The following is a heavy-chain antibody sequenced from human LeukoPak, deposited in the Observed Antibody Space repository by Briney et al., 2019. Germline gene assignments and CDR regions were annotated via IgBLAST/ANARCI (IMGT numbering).Heavy chain of an antibody. CDR3: AREVVVTASDWFDP. CDR2: ISSSSSYI. J-gene: IGHJ5*02. V-gene: IGHV3-21*01. CDR1: GFTCSSYS. Sequence: GGSLRLXCAASGFTCSSYSMNWVRRAPGKGLEWVSSISSSSSYIYYADSVKGRFTISRDNAKNSLYLQMNSLRAEDTAVYYCAREVVVTASDWFDPWGQGTLVTVSS. D-gene: IGHD2-21*02.